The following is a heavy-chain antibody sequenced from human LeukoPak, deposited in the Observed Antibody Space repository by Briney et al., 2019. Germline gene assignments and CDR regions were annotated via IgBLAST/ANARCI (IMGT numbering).Heavy chain of an antibody. J-gene: IGHJ6*02. V-gene: IGHV3-30*18. CDR3: AKDPNLNDYGDYSDYYYYYGMDV. Sequence: GGSLRLSCATSGFTFSSYGMHWVRQAPGKGLEWVAVISYDGSNKYYADSVKGRFTISRDNSKNTLYLQMNSLRAEDTAVYYCAKDPNLNDYGDYSDYYYYYGMDVWGQGTTVTVSS. CDR2: ISYDGSNK. CDR1: GFTFSSYG. D-gene: IGHD4-17*01.